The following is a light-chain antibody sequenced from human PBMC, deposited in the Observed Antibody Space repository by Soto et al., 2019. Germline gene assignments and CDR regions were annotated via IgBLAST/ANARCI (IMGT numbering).Light chain of an antibody. Sequence: QLVLTQPASVSGSPGQSITISCTGTSSDVGGYNYVSWYQHHPGKAPKVMIYDVSNRPSGVSNRFSGSKSGNTASLTISGLRAEDEADYYCSSYTRSNTLRYVFGTGTKVTVL. CDR1: SSDVGGYNY. J-gene: IGLJ1*01. CDR2: DVS. CDR3: SSYTRSNTLRYV. V-gene: IGLV2-14*03.